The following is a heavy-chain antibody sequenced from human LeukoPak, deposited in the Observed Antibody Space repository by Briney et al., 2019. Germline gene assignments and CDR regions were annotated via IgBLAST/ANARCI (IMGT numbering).Heavy chain of an antibody. CDR1: GFTFSSSN. CDR3: VRGFPYDYSVTLGY. J-gene: IGHJ4*02. D-gene: IGHD4-11*01. V-gene: IGHV3-21*01. Sequence: GGSLRLSRATSGFTFSSSNMNWVRQAPGKGLEWVSSIGTTSSYIYYVDSVKGRFTISSDNAKSSLYLQMNNLRAEDTAVYYCVRGFPYDYSVTLGYWGQGTLVTVSS. CDR2: IGTTSSYI.